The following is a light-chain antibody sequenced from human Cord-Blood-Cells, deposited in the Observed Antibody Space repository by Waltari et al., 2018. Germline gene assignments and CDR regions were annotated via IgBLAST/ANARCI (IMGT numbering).Light chain of an antibody. CDR1: QSISSY. V-gene: IGKV1-39*01. J-gene: IGKJ2*01. Sequence: DIQMTQSPSSLSASVGDRVTINCRASQSISSYLNWYQQKPGKAPKLLIYAASSLQSGVPSRFSGSASGTDCTLTISSLHPEDFATYYCQQSYSTPYTFGQGTKLEIK. CDR3: QQSYSTPYT. CDR2: AAS.